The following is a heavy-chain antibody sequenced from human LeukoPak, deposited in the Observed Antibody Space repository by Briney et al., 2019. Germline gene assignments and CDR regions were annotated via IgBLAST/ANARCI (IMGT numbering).Heavy chain of an antibody. CDR1: GFAFSIYW. CDR3: ARDLSPYSGYHPFDN. J-gene: IGHJ4*02. CDR2: INSDGTTT. D-gene: IGHD5-12*01. Sequence: GGSLRLSCAASGFAFSIYWMHWVRQAPGKGLVWVARINSDGTTTGYADSVKGRLTISRDNAKNTLYLQMNSLRAEDTAVYYCARDLSPYSGYHPFDNWGQGTLVTVSS. V-gene: IGHV3-74*01.